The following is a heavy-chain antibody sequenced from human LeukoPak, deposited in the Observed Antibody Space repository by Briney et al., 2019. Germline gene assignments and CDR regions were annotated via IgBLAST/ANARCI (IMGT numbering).Heavy chain of an antibody. J-gene: IGHJ4*02. D-gene: IGHD3-16*01. V-gene: IGHV3-64D*06. CDR3: VKDMSDRDVDY. Sequence: GGSLRLSCLGSGFTFSGYGMNWVRQAPGRGLEYVSAISKNGGNTYYVDSVKGRFTISRDNSKNTLYLQMNSLRVEDTSVYFCVKDMSDRDVDYWGQGTLVTVSS. CDR2: ISKNGGNT. CDR1: GFTFSGYG.